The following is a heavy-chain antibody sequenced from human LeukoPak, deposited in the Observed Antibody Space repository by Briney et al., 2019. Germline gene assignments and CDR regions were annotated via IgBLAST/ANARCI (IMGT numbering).Heavy chain of an antibody. D-gene: IGHD3-10*01. CDR1: GFTFSSYG. CDR2: ISYDGSNK. J-gene: IGHJ6*02. CDR3: AKDPPPPYYYGPDGMDV. Sequence: GRSLRLSCAASGFTFSSYGMHWVRQAPGKGLEWVAVISYDGSNKYYADSVKGRFTISRDNSKNTLYLQMNSLRAEDTAVYYCAKDPPPPYYYGPDGMDVWGQGTTVTVSS. V-gene: IGHV3-30*18.